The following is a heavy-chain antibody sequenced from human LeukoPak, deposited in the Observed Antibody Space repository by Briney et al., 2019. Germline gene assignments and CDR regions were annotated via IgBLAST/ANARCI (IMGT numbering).Heavy chain of an antibody. Sequence: GGSLRLSCAASGFTFSNYWMNWIRQAPGKGLEWVANIKEDGSEEYYVDSVKGRFTISRDNAKNSLHLQMNSLRAEDTAVYYCARDNGDYWGQGTLVTVSS. CDR3: ARDNGDY. J-gene: IGHJ4*02. V-gene: IGHV3-7*01. CDR1: GFTFSNYW. CDR2: IKEDGSEE.